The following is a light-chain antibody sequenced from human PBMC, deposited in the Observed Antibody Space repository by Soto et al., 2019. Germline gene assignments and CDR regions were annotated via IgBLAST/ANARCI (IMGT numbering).Light chain of an antibody. Sequence: EIVMTQSPATLSVSPGERATLSCRASQSVSSNLAWYQQKPGQAPRLLIYGASTRATGIPARFSGSVSGTEFTFTISSLQSEDFAVYYCQQYNNWPFPSWTFGQGTKVEIK. J-gene: IGKJ1*01. V-gene: IGKV3-15*01. CDR3: QQYNNWPFPSWT. CDR1: QSVSSN. CDR2: GAS.